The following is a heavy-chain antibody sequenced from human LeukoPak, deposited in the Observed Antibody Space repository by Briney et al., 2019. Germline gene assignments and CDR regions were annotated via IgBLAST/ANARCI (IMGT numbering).Heavy chain of an antibody. V-gene: IGHV4-38-2*02. Sequence: SETLSLTRTVSGYSISSGYYWGWIRQPPGKGLEWIGSIYHSGSTYYNPSLKSRVTISVDTSKDQFSLKLSSVTAADTAVYYCARSRWLSDPYFDYWGQGTLVTVSS. CDR2: IYHSGST. CDR1: GYSISSGYY. CDR3: ARSRWLSDPYFDY. J-gene: IGHJ4*02. D-gene: IGHD3-22*01.